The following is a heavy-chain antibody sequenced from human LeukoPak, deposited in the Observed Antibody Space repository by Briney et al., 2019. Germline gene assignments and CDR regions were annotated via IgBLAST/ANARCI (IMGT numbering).Heavy chain of an antibody. J-gene: IGHJ4*02. D-gene: IGHD2/OR15-2a*01. Sequence: GGSLRLSCTVSGFTVSSNSMSWVRQAPGKGLEWVSFIYSDNTHYSDSVKGRFTISRDDSKNTAYLQMNSLKTEDTAVYYCTTILFYWGQGTLVTVSS. CDR1: GFTVSSNS. CDR3: TTILFY. CDR2: IYSDNT. V-gene: IGHV3-53*01.